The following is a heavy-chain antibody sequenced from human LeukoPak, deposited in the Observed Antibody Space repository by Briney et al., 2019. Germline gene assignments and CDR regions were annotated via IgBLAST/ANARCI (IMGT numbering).Heavy chain of an antibody. D-gene: IGHD3-22*01. V-gene: IGHV3-30-3*01. CDR3: ARDDDSSARYSGAFDI. Sequence: GGSLRLSCAASGFTFGSYAMHWVRQAPGKGLEWVAVISYDGSNKYYADSVKGRFTISRDNSKNTLYLQMNSLRAEDTAVYYCARDDDSSARYSGAFDIWGQGTMVTVSS. CDR2: ISYDGSNK. CDR1: GFTFGSYA. J-gene: IGHJ3*02.